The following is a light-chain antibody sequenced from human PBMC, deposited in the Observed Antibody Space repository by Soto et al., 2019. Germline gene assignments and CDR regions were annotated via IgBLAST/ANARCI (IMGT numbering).Light chain of an antibody. CDR2: EVS. CDR1: SSDIGAYEH. Sequence: QSALTQPSSMSGSPGQSITISCTGTSSDIGAYEHVSWYQQRPGRAPKVLIYEVSNRPSGVSNRFSGSKSGSTASLTISGLQAEDEADYYCSSYTSSSTSYVFGTGTKVTVL. J-gene: IGLJ1*01. V-gene: IGLV2-14*01. CDR3: SSYTSSSTSYV.